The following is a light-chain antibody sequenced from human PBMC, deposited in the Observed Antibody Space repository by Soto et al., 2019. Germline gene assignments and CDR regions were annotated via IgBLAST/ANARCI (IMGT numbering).Light chain of an antibody. V-gene: IGKV3-11*01. CDR2: DAS. J-gene: IGKJ1*01. CDR3: QQRSNWPRT. Sequence: EIVLTQSPATLSLSPGERATLSCRASQSVSSYLAWYQQKPGQAPRLLIYDASNRATGIPARFSGSGSGTDFTLTISSLEPEDFAVYYCQQRSNWPRTFGQGPTVDI. CDR1: QSVSSY.